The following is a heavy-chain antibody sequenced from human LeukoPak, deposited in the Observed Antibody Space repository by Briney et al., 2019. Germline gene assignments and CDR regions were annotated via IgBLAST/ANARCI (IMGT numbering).Heavy chain of an antibody. CDR1: GFTFSSYE. V-gene: IGHV3-48*03. CDR2: ISSSGSTI. Sequence: GGSLRLSCAASGFTFSSYEMNWVRQAPGKGLAWVSYISSSGSTIYYADSVKGRFTISRDNAKNSLYLQMNSLRAEDTAVYYCAELGITMIGGVWGKGTAVTISS. CDR3: AELGITMIGGV. J-gene: IGHJ6*04. D-gene: IGHD3-10*02.